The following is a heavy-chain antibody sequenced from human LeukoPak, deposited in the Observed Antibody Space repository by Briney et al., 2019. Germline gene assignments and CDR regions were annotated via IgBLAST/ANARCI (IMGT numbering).Heavy chain of an antibody. V-gene: IGHV1-69*04. D-gene: IGHD4-23*01. CDR2: IIPILGVA. J-gene: IGHJ4*02. CDR1: GGTFSIYA. Sequence: ASVTVSFMASGGTFSIYAISWVRQAPGQGLAWLGRIIPILGVANYAQKFQGRVTITADKSTSTAYMELSSLRSEDTAVYYCARVSSNSRGDYFDYWGQGTLVTVSS. CDR3: ARVSSNSRGDYFDY.